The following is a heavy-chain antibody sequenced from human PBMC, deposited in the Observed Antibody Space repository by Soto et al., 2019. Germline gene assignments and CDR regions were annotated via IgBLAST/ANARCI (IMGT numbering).Heavy chain of an antibody. D-gene: IGHD3-9*01. V-gene: IGHV4-38-2*01. J-gene: IGHJ4*02. Sequence: KPSETLSLTCSASGYSISSGYYWGWIRQPPGKGLEWIGSTYHSGNTYYNPSLKSRVTISGDKPNNKVYLKMNSLTAEDTAMYYCARSTADILTGYYFDYWGQGTRGTV. CDR1: GYSISSGYY. CDR3: ARSTADILTGYYFDY. CDR2: TYHSGNT.